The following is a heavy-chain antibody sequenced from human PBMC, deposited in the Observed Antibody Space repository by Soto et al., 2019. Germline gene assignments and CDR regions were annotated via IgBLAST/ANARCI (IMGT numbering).Heavy chain of an antibody. CDR1: RFSFSAYG. CDR2: ISYEGSQQ. CDR3: VKGRGGGVVILHYFDV. D-gene: IGHD3-16*01. Sequence: QVQLEVSGGGVVQPGRSLRLSCAASRFSFSAYGMHWVRQAPGKGLEWVAVISYEGSQQYYADSVKGRFTISSDNSMNTLYLQLNSLRADDTAVYYCVKGRGGGVVILHYFDVWGQGALVTVSS. V-gene: IGHV3-30*18. J-gene: IGHJ4*02.